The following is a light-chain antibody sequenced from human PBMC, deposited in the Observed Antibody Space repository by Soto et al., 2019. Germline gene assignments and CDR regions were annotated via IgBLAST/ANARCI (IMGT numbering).Light chain of an antibody. CDR3: QQYYNYST. CDR2: KSS. J-gene: IGKJ1*01. Sequence: DIQMTQSPSTLSASVGDRVTITCRASQSMYDWLAGYQQKPGKAPKLLIYKSSNLERWVPSRFSGSGSGTELTITIRSQQPDDFASYYCQQYYNYSTFGQGTKVEVK. CDR1: QSMYDW. V-gene: IGKV1-5*03.